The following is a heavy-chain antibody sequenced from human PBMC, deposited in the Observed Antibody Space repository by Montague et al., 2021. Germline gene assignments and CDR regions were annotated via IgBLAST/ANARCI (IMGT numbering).Heavy chain of an antibody. CDR2: SYHSGST. CDR3: ARGPAWGVLDGMDV. Sequence: SETRSLTCAVSGGSISSNNWWTWVRQPPGKGLEWIGESYHSGSTNYNPSLKSRVTISVDKSKNQFSLKLNSVTAADTAVYYCARGPAWGVLDGMDVWGQGTTVTVSS. D-gene: IGHD3-16*01. CDR1: GGSISSNNW. V-gene: IGHV4-4*02. J-gene: IGHJ6*02.